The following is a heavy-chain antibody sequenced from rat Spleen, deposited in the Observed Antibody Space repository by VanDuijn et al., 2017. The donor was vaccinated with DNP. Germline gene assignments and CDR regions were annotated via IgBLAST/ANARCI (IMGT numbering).Heavy chain of an antibody. CDR1: GFTFSSFP. CDR2: ISNTGDST. D-gene: IGHD1-2*01. Sequence: EVQLVESGGGLVQPGRSMKLSCAASGFTFSSFPMAWVRQTPTKGLDWVATISNTGDSTYYRDSVKGRFTISRDNAKNTQYLQMDSLRSEDTATYYCVTGYSIRNWGQGTLVTVSS. CDR3: VTGYSIRN. V-gene: IGHV5-46*01. J-gene: IGHJ3*01.